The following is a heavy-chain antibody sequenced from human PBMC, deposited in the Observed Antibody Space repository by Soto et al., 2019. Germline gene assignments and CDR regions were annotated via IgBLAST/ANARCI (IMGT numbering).Heavy chain of an antibody. CDR1: GFTFSSYA. CDR2: ISGSGGST. J-gene: IGHJ4*02. D-gene: IGHD3-22*01. CDR3: AKSLVYSYDSSGYYYGLHTWDYFDY. V-gene: IGHV3-23*01. Sequence: PGGSLRLSCAASGFTFSSYAMSWVRQAPGKGLEWVSAISGSGGSTYYADSVKGRFTISRDNSKNTLYLQMNSLRAEDTAVFYCAKSLVYSYDSSGYYYGLHTWDYFDYWGQGPRVTVSS.